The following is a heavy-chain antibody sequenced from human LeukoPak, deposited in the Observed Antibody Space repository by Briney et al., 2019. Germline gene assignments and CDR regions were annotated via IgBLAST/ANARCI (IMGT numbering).Heavy chain of an antibody. CDR2: ISSSSSYI. CDR3: ARGSGRTHFDY. V-gene: IGHV3-21*01. CDR1: GFTFSSYS. Sequence: GGSLRLSCAASGFTFSSYSINWVRQAPGKGLEWVSSISSSSSYIYYADSVKGRFTISRDNAKNSLYLQMNSLRAEDTAVYYCARGSGRTHFDYWGQGTLVTVSS. D-gene: IGHD3-3*01. J-gene: IGHJ4*02.